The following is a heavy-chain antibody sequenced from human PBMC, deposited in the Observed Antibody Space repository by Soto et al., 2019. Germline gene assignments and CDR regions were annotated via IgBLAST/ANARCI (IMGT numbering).Heavy chain of an antibody. D-gene: IGHD6-13*01. V-gene: IGHV4-59*01. CDR3: ARARGAAGTLNWFDP. Sequence: SETLSLTCTVSGGSISSYYWGWIRQPPGKGLEWIGYIYYSGSTNYNPSLKSRVTISVDTSKNQFSLKLSSVTAADTAVYYCARARGAAGTLNWFDPWGQGTLVTVSS. CDR1: GGSISSYY. J-gene: IGHJ5*02. CDR2: IYYSGST.